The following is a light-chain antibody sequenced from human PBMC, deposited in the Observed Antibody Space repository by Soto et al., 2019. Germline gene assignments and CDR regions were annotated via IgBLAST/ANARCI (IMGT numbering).Light chain of an antibody. CDR1: QSLGVW. Sequence: DILVTQSPSTLSASVGERVTITCRASQSLGVWLAWYQKKPGTAPKLLMHDASTLESGVPSRFSGSGSATDFTLTISSVQPDDFATYYCQQSKSPPHSFGQGTKLE. J-gene: IGKJ2*03. CDR3: QQSKSPPHS. CDR2: DAS. V-gene: IGKV1-5*01.